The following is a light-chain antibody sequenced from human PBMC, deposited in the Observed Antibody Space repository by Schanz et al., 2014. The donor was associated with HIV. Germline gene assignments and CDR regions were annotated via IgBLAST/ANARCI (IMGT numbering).Light chain of an antibody. Sequence: EVVLTQSPVTLSLSPGERATLSCRASQSVGKYLAWYQQEPGQAPRLLIYAASSRATGIPDRFSGSGSGTDFTLTIRGLEPEDSAVYYCQHYGSSYTFGQGTKLEIK. CDR3: QHYGSSYT. J-gene: IGKJ2*01. CDR1: QSVGKY. CDR2: AAS. V-gene: IGKV3-20*01.